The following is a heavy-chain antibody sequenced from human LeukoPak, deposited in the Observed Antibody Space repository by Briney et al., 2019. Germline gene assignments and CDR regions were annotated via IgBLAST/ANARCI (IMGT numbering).Heavy chain of an antibody. V-gene: IGHV7-4-1*02. Sequence: ASVKVSCKASGYTFTSYAMNWVRQAPGQGLEWMGWINTNTGNPTYAQGFTGRFVFSLDTSVSTAYLQISSLKAEDTAVYYCARDWELSCSSGQRLGFDPWGQGTLVTVSS. CDR1: GYTFTSYA. D-gene: IGHD2-2*01. J-gene: IGHJ5*02. CDR3: ARDWELSCSSGQRLGFDP. CDR2: INTNTGNP.